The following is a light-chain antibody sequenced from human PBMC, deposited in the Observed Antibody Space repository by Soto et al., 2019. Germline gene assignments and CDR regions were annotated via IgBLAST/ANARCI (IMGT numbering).Light chain of an antibody. J-gene: IGKJ3*01. CDR3: QQANSFPFT. Sequence: DIQMTQSPSSVSASVGDRVTITCRASQGISTWVAWYQQKPGKAPKLLIYAASSLQSGVPSRFSGSASGIDFTLSISSLQPEDFATYYCQQANSFPFTFGPGTKVDIK. CDR2: AAS. CDR1: QGISTW. V-gene: IGKV1-12*02.